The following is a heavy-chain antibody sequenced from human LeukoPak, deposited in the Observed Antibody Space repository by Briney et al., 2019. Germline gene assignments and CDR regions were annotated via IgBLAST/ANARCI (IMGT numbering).Heavy chain of an antibody. CDR3: AKGPLFWSGYHYFDY. CDR1: GFTFTSYA. J-gene: IGHJ4*02. Sequence: GGSLRLSCAASGFTFTSYAMSWVRQAPGKGLEWVSAIIGDGRSTYYADSVKGRFTISRDNSKNTFYLQMNSLRAEDTAVYYCAKGPLFWSGYHYFDYWGQGTLVTVSS. V-gene: IGHV3-23*01. CDR2: IIGDGRST. D-gene: IGHD3-3*01.